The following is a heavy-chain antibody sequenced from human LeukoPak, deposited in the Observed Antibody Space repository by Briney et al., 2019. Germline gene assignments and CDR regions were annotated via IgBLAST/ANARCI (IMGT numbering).Heavy chain of an antibody. CDR1: GGSFSGYY. CDR3: VRGRYDYVWGSYRYKGFSDY. Sequence: SASLSLTCAVYGGSFSGYYWSWIRHPPGKGLECIGEIKHRGSTNYNPSVKSRVTIPVDTSKNQFSLKLSCVTAADTAVYYCVRGRYDYVWGSYRYKGFSDYSGQGNLVTASS. J-gene: IGHJ4*02. V-gene: IGHV4-34*01. CDR2: IKHRGST. D-gene: IGHD3-16*02.